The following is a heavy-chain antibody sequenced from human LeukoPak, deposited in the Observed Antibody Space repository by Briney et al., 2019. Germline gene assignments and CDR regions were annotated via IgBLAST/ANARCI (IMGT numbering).Heavy chain of an antibody. D-gene: IGHD2-15*01. CDR1: GFTVSSNY. V-gene: IGHV3-66*01. J-gene: IGHJ4*02. Sequence: GGSLRLSCAASGFTVSSNYMSWVRQAPGKGLEWVSVIYSGGSTYYADSVKGRFTISRDNSMNTLYLQMNSLRAEDTAVYYCARDHACSGGSCYSAYWGQGTLVTVSS. CDR3: ARDHACSGGSCYSAY. CDR2: IYSGGST.